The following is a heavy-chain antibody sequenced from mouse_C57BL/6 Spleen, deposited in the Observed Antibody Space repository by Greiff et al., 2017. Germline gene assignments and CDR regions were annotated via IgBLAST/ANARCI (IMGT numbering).Heavy chain of an antibody. J-gene: IGHJ1*03. Sequence: EVKVVESGGGLVQPGGSLSLSCAASGFTFTDYYMSWVRQPPGKALEWLGFIRNKANGYTTEYSASVKGRFTISRDNSQSILYLQMNALRAEDSATYYCARYRYYYGSSYEGYFDVWGTGTTVTVSS. D-gene: IGHD1-1*01. CDR1: GFTFTDYY. V-gene: IGHV7-3*01. CDR3: ARYRYYYGSSYEGYFDV. CDR2: IRNKANGYTT.